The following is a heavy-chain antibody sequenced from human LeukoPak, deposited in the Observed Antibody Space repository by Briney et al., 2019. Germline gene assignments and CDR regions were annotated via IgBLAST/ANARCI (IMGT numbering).Heavy chain of an antibody. CDR3: ARGPHHYDTPFDI. Sequence: KPSETLSLTCTVSGGSISSSSYYWGWIRQPPGKGLEWIGSIYYSGSTYYNPSLKSRVTISVDTSKNQFSLKLSSVTAADTAVYYCARGPHHYDTPFDIWGQGTMVTVSS. D-gene: IGHD3-22*01. V-gene: IGHV4-39*01. J-gene: IGHJ3*02. CDR2: IYYSGST. CDR1: GGSISSSSYY.